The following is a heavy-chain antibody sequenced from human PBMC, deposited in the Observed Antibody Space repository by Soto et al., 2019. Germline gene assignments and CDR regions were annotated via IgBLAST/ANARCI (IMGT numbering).Heavy chain of an antibody. CDR1: GYPFTHYG. Sequence: SVKVSCKSSGYPFTHYGITWVRQAPGQGLEWMGRIIPILGIANYAQKFQGRVTITADKSTSTVYMELSSLRSEDTAIYYCARDDSGYSSSWYIDYFNYWGQGTLVTVSS. J-gene: IGHJ4*02. CDR3: ARDDSGYSSSWYIDYFNY. CDR2: IIPILGIA. V-gene: IGHV1-69*04. D-gene: IGHD6-13*01.